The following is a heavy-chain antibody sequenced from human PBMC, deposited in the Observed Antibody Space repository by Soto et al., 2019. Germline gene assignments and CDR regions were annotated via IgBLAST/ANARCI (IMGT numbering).Heavy chain of an antibody. J-gene: IGHJ4*02. CDR3: AKHKYATKIAVAGTHFDY. D-gene: IGHD6-19*01. Sequence: QVQLVESGGGVVQPGRSLRLSCAASGFTFSSYGMHWVRRAPGKGLEWVAVISYDGSNKYYADSVKGRFTISRDNSKNTLYLQMNSLRAQDTAVSYCAKHKYATKIAVAGTHFDYWGQGTLVTFSS. CDR1: GFTFSSYG. V-gene: IGHV3-30*18. CDR2: ISYDGSNK.